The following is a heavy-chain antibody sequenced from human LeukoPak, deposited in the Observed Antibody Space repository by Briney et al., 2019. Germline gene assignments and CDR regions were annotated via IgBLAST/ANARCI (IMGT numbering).Heavy chain of an antibody. J-gene: IGHJ4*02. CDR3: ATQKIVVVMDFDY. D-gene: IGHD3-22*01. CDR1: GFTFSSHW. CDR2: ISSSSSTI. Sequence: PGGSLRLSCAASGFTFSSHWMSWVRQAPGKGLEWVSYISSSSSTIYYADSVKGRFTISRDNAKNSLYLQMNSLRAEDTAVYYCATQKIVVVMDFDYWGQGTLVTVSS. V-gene: IGHV3-48*01.